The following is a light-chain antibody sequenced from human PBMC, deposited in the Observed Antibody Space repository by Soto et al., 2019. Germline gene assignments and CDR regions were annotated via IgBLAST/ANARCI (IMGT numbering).Light chain of an antibody. CDR1: QNSSSN. V-gene: IGKV3-15*01. CDR2: CAS. J-gene: IGKJ1*01. Sequence: VVSRSDAPMSVSPGERATPLCRASQNSSSNLAWYQQKPGQAPRLLIYCASTRATGIPARFIGSGSGTEFTLTISSLQSEDFAVYYCQQYNNWHPLTFGQGTKVDI. CDR3: QQYNNWHPLT.